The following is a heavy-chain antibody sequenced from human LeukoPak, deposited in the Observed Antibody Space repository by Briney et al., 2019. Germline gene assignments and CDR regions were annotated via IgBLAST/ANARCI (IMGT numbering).Heavy chain of an antibody. CDR3: ASGSGSGSYFSQG. CDR2: ISSDGSST. D-gene: IGHD3-10*01. V-gene: IGHV3-74*01. Sequence: GGSLRLSCAASGFTFSSYWMHWVRQAPGKGLVWVSRISSDGSSTDYADSVKGRFTISRDNAKNTLYLQMNSLRAEDTAVYYCASGSGSGSYFSQGWGQGTTVTVSS. CDR1: GFTFSSYW. J-gene: IGHJ6*02.